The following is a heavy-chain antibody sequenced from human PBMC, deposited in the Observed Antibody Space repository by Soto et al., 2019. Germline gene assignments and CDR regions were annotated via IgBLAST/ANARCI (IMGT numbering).Heavy chain of an antibody. V-gene: IGHV3-74*03. Sequence: EVQLVESGGGLVQPGGSLRLSCAASGFTFSSYWMHWVRQDAGKGLLWVSSIKTDGTVTQYEDSVKGRFTVSRDNAKKTLYLQMKSLRAEDTAVYYCAKDLSWGQCDYWGQGALVTVSS. D-gene: IGHD3-16*01. CDR1: GFTFSSYW. J-gene: IGHJ4*02. CDR2: IKTDGTVT. CDR3: AKDLSWGQCDY.